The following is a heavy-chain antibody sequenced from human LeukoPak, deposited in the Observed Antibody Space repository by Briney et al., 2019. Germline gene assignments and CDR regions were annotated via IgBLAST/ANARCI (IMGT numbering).Heavy chain of an antibody. CDR2: ISYDGSNK. D-gene: IGHD2-2*01. Sequence: GGSLRLSCAASGFTFSSYAMHWVRQAPGKGLEWVAVISYDGSNKYYADSVKGRFTISRDNSKNTLYLQMNSLRAEDTAVYYCAREECSSTSCFVPRENYYYCYGMDVWGQGTTVTVSS. J-gene: IGHJ6*02. CDR1: GFTFSSYA. V-gene: IGHV3-30-3*01. CDR3: AREECSSTSCFVPRENYYYCYGMDV.